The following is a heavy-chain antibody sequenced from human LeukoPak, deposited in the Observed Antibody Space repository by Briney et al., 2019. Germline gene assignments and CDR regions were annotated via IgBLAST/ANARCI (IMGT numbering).Heavy chain of an antibody. J-gene: IGHJ6*02. CDR3: ARDPLWNRPRGLSHNGMDV. V-gene: IGHV1-18*01. D-gene: IGHD5-18*01. CDR1: GYTFSSNG. Sequence: GASVKVSCKASGYTFSSNGFSWVRQAPGQGLEWMGWISGYNGNTNYAQKVQGRVTMTTDTSTSTAYMELRSLRSDDTAVYYCARDPLWNRPRGLSHNGMDVWGQGTTVTVSS. CDR2: ISGYNGNT.